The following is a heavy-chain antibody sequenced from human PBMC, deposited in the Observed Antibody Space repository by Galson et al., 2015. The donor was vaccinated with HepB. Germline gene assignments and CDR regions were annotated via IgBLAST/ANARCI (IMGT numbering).Heavy chain of an antibody. D-gene: IGHD3-10*01. CDR2: VSGSGGIT. V-gene: IGHV3-23*01. CDR1: EFTFNKYV. J-gene: IGHJ6*02. Sequence: SLRLSCAASEFTFNKYVMTWVRQAPGKGLEWVSGVSGSGGITRYADSVKGRFTISRDNSKNTLYLQMNNLTVEDTAVYYCAEGRDGSGSYRVFYGLDVWGQGTTVTVSS. CDR3: AEGRDGSGSYRVFYGLDV.